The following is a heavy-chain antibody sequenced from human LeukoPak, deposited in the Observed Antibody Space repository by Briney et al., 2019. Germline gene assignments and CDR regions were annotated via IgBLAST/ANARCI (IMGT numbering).Heavy chain of an antibody. D-gene: IGHD4-17*01. V-gene: IGHV3-23*01. CDR3: AKEVERDDYGDFRGAGWFDP. J-gene: IGHJ5*02. Sequence: PGGSQRLSCAASGFTFSSYAMSWVRQAPGKGLEWVSAISGSGGSTYYADSVKGRFTISRDNSKNTLYLQMNSLRAEDTAVYYCAKEVERDDYGDFRGAGWFDPWGQGTLVTVSS. CDR1: GFTFSSYA. CDR2: ISGSGGST.